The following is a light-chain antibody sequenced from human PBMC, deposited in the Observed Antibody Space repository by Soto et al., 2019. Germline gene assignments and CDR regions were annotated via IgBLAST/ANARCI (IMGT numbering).Light chain of an antibody. Sequence: EIVLTQSPATLSLSPGERATLSCRASQSVSSYLAWYQQKPGQAPRLLIYDASNRATGIPARFSGSGSGTDFTLTISSLEPEDFAVYYCQQYNNWPTNTFGQGTKLEIK. CDR2: DAS. V-gene: IGKV3-11*01. CDR1: QSVSSY. J-gene: IGKJ2*01. CDR3: QQYNNWPTNT.